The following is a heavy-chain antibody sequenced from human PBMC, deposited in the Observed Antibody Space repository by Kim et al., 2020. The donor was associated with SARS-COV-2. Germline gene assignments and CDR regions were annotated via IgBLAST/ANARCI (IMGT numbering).Heavy chain of an antibody. CDR1: GYTFTSYA. J-gene: IGHJ5*02. Sequence: ASVKVSCKASGYTFTSYAMNWVRQAPGQGLEWMGWINTNTGNPTYAQGFTGRFVFSLDTSVSTAYLQISSLKAEDTAVYYCAKAKRGYSYGPREYNWFDPWGQGTLVTVSS. CDR3: AKAKRGYSYGPREYNWFDP. CDR2: INTNTGNP. V-gene: IGHV7-4-1*02. D-gene: IGHD5-18*01.